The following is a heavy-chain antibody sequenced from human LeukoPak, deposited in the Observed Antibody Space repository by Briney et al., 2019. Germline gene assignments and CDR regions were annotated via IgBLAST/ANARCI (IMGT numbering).Heavy chain of an antibody. CDR3: AREFPGYCSGGSCYPKSGAFDI. CDR2: MNPNSGNT. D-gene: IGHD2-15*01. V-gene: IGHV1-8*01. CDR1: GYTFTSYD. J-gene: IGHJ3*02. Sequence: ASVKVSCEASGYTFTSYDINWVRQATGQGLEWIGWMNPNSGNTGYAQKFQGRVTMTRNTSISTAYMELSSLRSEDTAVYYCAREFPGYCSGGSCYPKSGAFDIWGQGTMVTVSS.